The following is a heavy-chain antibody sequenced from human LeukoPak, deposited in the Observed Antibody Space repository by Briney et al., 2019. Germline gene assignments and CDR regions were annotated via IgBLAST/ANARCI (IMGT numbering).Heavy chain of an antibody. CDR2: IYPGDSDT. CDR1: GYSFTSYW. Sequence: GGSLKISCKGSGYSFTSYWIGWVRQMPGKGLEWMGIIYPGDSDTRYSPSFQGQVTISADKSISTAYLQWSSLKASDTAMYYCARRPIPGKQYYYYGMDVWGQGTTVTVSS. V-gene: IGHV5-51*01. D-gene: IGHD3-10*01. J-gene: IGHJ6*02. CDR3: ARRPIPGKQYYYYGMDV.